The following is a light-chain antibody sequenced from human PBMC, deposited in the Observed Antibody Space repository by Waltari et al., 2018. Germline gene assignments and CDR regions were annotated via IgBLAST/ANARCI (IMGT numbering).Light chain of an antibody. CDR2: EGS. Sequence: QSALTQPASGSGSPGQSITISCTGTSSDVGSYNLGSWYQQHPGKAPKLMIYEGSKRPSGVSNRFSGSKSGNTASLTISGLQAEDEADYYCCSYAGSSTFVVFGGGTKLTVL. J-gene: IGLJ2*01. CDR3: CSYAGSSTFVV. V-gene: IGLV2-23*03. CDR1: SSDVGSYNL.